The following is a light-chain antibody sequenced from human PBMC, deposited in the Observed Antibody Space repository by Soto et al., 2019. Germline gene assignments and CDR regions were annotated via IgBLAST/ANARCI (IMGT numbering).Light chain of an antibody. CDR1: QSISSW. CDR3: QQTYTTPPGFT. Sequence: DIQMTQSPSTLSASVGDRITITCRASQSISSWLAWYQQKPGKAPKLLIYDASSLESGVPSRFSGSGSGTEFTLTISSLQPEDFATYYCQQTYTTPPGFTFGQGTKVDTK. V-gene: IGKV1-5*01. CDR2: DAS. J-gene: IGKJ2*01.